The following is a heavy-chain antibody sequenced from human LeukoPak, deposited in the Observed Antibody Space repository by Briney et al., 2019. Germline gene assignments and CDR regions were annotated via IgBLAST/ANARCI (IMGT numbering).Heavy chain of an antibody. V-gene: IGHV3-23*01. CDR1: GFTFSSYA. Sequence: GGSLRLSCAASGFTFSSYAMSWVRQAPGKGLEWVSTISGSGGVTYYPDSVRGRFTVSRDNSKNTLHLQMDSLRAEDTAIYYCAKWPEGATPKFHYWGQGTLVTVSS. CDR2: ISGSGGVT. J-gene: IGHJ4*02. CDR3: AKWPEGATPKFHY. D-gene: IGHD1-26*01.